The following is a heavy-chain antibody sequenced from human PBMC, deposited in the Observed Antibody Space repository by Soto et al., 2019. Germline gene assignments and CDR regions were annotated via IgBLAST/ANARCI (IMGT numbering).Heavy chain of an antibody. CDR2: INPNSGGT. CDR1: GYTFTGYY. D-gene: IGHD6-19*01. V-gene: IGHV1-2*04. J-gene: IGHJ4*02. Sequence: ASVKVSCKASGYTFTGYYMHWVRQAPGQGLEWMGWINPNSGGTNYAQKFQGWVTMTRDTSISTAYMELSRLRSDDTAVYYCARESGSGWYVVAYWGQGTLVSVSS. CDR3: ARESGSGWYVVAY.